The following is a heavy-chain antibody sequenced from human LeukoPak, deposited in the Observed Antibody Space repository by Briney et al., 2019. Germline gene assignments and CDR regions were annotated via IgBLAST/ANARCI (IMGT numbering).Heavy chain of an antibody. Sequence: PGGSPRLSCAASGFSFGSHAMSWVRQAPGKGLEWVSVISNSGAVTHYADSVKGRFTISRDKSNNMLYLQMDNLSAEDTAIYYCVKGGRICSSSTCRVDYWGQGTLVTVSS. J-gene: IGHJ4*02. D-gene: IGHD2-2*01. CDR1: GFSFGSHA. CDR2: ISNSGAVT. V-gene: IGHV3-23*01. CDR3: VKGGRICSSSTCRVDY.